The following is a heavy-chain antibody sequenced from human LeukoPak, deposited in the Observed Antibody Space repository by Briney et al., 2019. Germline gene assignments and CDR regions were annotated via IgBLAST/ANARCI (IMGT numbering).Heavy chain of an antibody. CDR3: ARVRYGELDV. J-gene: IGHJ6*02. CDR2: MSGSGGST. Sequence: PGGSLRLSCAASGFTFSSYAMSWVRQASGKGLEWVSSMSGSGGSTYYADSVKGRFTISRDDSKNTLHLQMNSLRAEDTAVYYCARVRYGELDVWGQGTTVTVSS. V-gene: IGHV3-23*01. CDR1: GFTFSSYA. D-gene: IGHD4-17*01.